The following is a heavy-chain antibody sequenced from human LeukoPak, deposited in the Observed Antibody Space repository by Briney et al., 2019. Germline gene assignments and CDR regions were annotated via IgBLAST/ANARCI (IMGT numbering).Heavy chain of an antibody. Sequence: PGGSLRLSCAASGFTFSDYYMSWIRQAPGKGLEWVSYISSSGSTIYYADSVKGRFTISRDNAKNSLYLQTNSLRAEDTAVYYCARDDYDNSGFYRGDYWGQGTLVTVSS. D-gene: IGHD3-22*01. CDR2: ISSSGSTI. J-gene: IGHJ4*02. CDR3: ARDDYDNSGFYRGDY. V-gene: IGHV3-11*01. CDR1: GFTFSDYY.